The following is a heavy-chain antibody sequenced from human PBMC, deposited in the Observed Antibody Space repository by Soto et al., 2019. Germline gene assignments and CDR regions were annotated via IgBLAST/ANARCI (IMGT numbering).Heavy chain of an antibody. CDR2: INPNGGIT. J-gene: IGHJ4*01. D-gene: IGHD5-18*01. V-gene: IGHV1-46*01. Sequence: ASVKVSCKASGYTFTHHYIHWVRQAPGQGLEWMGIINPNGGITTYAQKFRAGFSMTRDTSTSTVYLELSSLRSEDSAVYYCATSVNSAMAFDYWGQ. CDR1: GYTFTHHY. CDR3: ATSVNSAMAFDY.